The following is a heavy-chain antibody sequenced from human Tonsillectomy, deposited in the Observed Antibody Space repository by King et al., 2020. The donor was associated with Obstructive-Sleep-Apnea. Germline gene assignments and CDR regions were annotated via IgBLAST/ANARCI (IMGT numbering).Heavy chain of an antibody. J-gene: IGHJ4*02. V-gene: IGHV3-33*01. D-gene: IGHD1-26*01. CDR2: IWYDGSKK. Sequence: VQLVESGGGVVQPGRSLRLSCAASGFTFSSYGMHWVRQAPGKGLEWVAVIWYDGSKKYYADSVKGRFSISRDNSKNTRYLQMNSLRAEDTAVYYCARDLGESSLSGSLDYWGQGTLVTVSS. CDR1: GFTFSSYG. CDR3: ARDLGESSLSGSLDY.